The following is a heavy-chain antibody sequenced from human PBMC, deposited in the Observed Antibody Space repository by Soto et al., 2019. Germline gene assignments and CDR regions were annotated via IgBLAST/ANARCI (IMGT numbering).Heavy chain of an antibody. CDR2: ISGSGDST. V-gene: IGHV3-23*01. CDR1: GFTFSSYA. J-gene: IGHJ5*02. D-gene: IGHD5-18*01. CDR3: ALGYSYATFDP. Sequence: GGSLRLSCAASGFTFSSYAMSWVRQAPGKGLEWVSGISGSGDSTYYADSVKGRFTISRDNSKNTLYLQMNSLRAEDTAVYYCALGYSYATFDPWGQGTLVPVYS.